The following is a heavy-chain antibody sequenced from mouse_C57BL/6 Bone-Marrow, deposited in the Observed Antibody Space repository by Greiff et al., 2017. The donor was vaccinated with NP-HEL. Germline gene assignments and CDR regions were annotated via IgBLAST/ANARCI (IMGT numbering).Heavy chain of an antibody. J-gene: IGHJ2*01. V-gene: IGHV5-6*02. CDR1: GFTFSSYG. CDR3: ARQIRLRRDFDY. Sequence: DVMLVESGGDLVKPGGSLKLSCAASGFTFSSYGMSWVRQTPDKRLEWVGTISSGGSYTYYPDSVKGRFTLSRDKAKNTLYLQMSSLKSEDTAMYYCARQIRLRRDFDYWGQGTTLTVSS. D-gene: IGHD2-4*01. CDR2: ISSGGSYT.